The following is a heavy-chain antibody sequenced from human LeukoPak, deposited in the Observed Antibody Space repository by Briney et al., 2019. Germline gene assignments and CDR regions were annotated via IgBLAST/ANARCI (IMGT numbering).Heavy chain of an antibody. Sequence: GSLRLSCAASGFTFSSYEMNWVRQPPGKGLEWIGEINHSGTVNYTPSLKTRVTISVDTSKNQFSLKLSSVTAADTAVYYCARRREYSGHDYKEFDFWGQGTLVTVSS. CDR2: INHSGTV. V-gene: IGHV4-34*01. J-gene: IGHJ4*02. CDR1: GFTFSSYE. D-gene: IGHD5-12*01. CDR3: ARRREYSGHDYKEFDF.